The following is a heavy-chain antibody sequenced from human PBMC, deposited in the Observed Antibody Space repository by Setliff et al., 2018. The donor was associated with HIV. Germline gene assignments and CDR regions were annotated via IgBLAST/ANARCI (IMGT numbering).Heavy chain of an antibody. Sequence: ASVKVSCKSSGYTFTSYYMHWVRQAPGQGLEWMGIINPSGGSTSYAQKFQGRVTMTRDTSTSTVYMELSSLRSEDTAVYYCACTYYYGSGSPGSYYYYMDVWGKGTTVTVSS. CDR2: INPSGGST. V-gene: IGHV1-46*01. CDR3: ACTYYYGSGSPGSYYYYMDV. CDR1: GYTFTSYY. D-gene: IGHD3-10*01. J-gene: IGHJ6*03.